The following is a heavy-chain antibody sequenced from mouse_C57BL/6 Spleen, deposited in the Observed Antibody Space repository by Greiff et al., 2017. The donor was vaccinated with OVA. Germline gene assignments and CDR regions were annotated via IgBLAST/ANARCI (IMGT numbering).Heavy chain of an antibody. J-gene: IGHJ1*03. CDR2: IYPGDGDT. CDR3: ADGSSYWYFDV. D-gene: IGHD1-1*01. Sequence: QVQLKQSGPELVKPGASVKISCKASGYAFSSSWMNWVKQRPGKGLEWIGRIYPGDGDTNYNGKFKGKATLTADKSSSTAYMQLSSLTSEDSAVYFCADGSSYWYFDVWGTGTTVTVSS. V-gene: IGHV1-82*01. CDR1: GYAFSSSW.